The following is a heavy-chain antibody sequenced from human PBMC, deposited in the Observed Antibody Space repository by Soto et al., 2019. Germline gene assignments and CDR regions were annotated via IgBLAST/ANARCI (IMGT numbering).Heavy chain of an antibody. CDR1: GGSISSYY. Sequence: SETLSLTCTVSGGSISSYYWSWIRQPPGKGLEWIGYIYYSGSTNYNPSLKSRVTISVDTSKNQFSLKLSSVTAADTAVYYCARDSSGWYRWFDPWGQGTLVTVSS. CDR2: IYYSGST. J-gene: IGHJ5*02. CDR3: ARDSSGWYRWFDP. D-gene: IGHD6-19*01. V-gene: IGHV4-59*01.